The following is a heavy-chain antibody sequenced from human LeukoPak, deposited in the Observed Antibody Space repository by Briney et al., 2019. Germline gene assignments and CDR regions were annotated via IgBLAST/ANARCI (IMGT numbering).Heavy chain of an antibody. CDR1: GFTSSNYE. Sequence: PGGSLRLSCAASGFTSSNYEMHWVRQAPEKGLGWVSYISSSGSDIYYADSVKGRFTISRDNAKNSLYLHMNSLRAEDTAVYYCARDYGGSSPFDYWGQGTLVTVSS. CDR2: ISSSGSDI. CDR3: ARDYGGSSPFDY. D-gene: IGHD4-23*01. V-gene: IGHV3-48*03. J-gene: IGHJ4*02.